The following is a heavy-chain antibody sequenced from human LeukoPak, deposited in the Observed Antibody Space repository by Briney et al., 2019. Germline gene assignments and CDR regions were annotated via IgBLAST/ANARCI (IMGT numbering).Heavy chain of an antibody. J-gene: IGHJ6*02. CDR3: ARVPLVVVVPLEGMDI. CDR2: MNPNSGNT. Sequence: ASVKVSCKASGYTFTSYDINWVRQATGQGLEWMGWMNPNSGNTGYAQKFQGRVTMTRNTSISTAYMELSSLRSEDTAVYYCARVPLVVVVPLEGMDIWGQGTTVTVSS. CDR1: GYTFTSYD. D-gene: IGHD2-2*01. V-gene: IGHV1-8*01.